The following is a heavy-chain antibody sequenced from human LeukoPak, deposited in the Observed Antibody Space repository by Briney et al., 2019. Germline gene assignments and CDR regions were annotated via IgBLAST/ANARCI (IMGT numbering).Heavy chain of an antibody. CDR3: ARGKTSDDIIEDAFDI. D-gene: IGHD3-9*01. J-gene: IGHJ3*02. Sequence: GGSLRLSCAASGFSVNTNYMTWVRQAPGKGLEWVSVLYSGGGAYYADSVKDRFTIFRDYSQNTLLLQMNSLRAEDTALYYCARGKTSDDIIEDAFDIWGQGTMVAVSS. CDR1: GFSVNTNY. CDR2: LYSGGGA. V-gene: IGHV3-66*01.